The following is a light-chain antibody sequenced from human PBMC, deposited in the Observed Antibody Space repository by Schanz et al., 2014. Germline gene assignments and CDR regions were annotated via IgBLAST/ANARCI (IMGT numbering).Light chain of an antibody. CDR1: SSDVGAYSY. V-gene: IGLV2-23*01. J-gene: IGLJ3*02. Sequence: QSALTQPASVSGSPGQSITFSCTGTSSDVGAYSYVSWYQQHPGKAPKLMIYEGSKRPSGVSNRFSGSKSGNTASLTISGLQAEDEADYYCCSYAGTTTWVFGGGTKLTVL. CDR3: CSYAGTTTWV. CDR2: EGS.